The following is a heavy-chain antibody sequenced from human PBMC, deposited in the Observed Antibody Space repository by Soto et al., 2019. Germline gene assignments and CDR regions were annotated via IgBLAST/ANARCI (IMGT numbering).Heavy chain of an antibody. CDR3: ASSYSNYALIDYYYYGMDV. Sequence: SVKVTCKASGYTYTSNARHWVRQAPGQRLEWMGWINAGNGNTKYSQKFQGRVTITRDTSASTAYMELSSLRSEDTAVYYCASSYSNYALIDYYYYGMDVWGQGTTVTVSS. V-gene: IGHV1-3*01. CDR2: INAGNGNT. J-gene: IGHJ6*02. D-gene: IGHD4-4*01. CDR1: GYTYTSNA.